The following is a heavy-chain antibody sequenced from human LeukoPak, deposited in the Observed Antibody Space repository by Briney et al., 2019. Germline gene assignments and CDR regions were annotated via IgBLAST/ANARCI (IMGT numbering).Heavy chain of an antibody. Sequence: GGSLRLSCAASGFTVSSNYMSWVRQAPGKGLEWVAVISYDGSNKYYADSVKGRFTISRDNSKNTLYLQMNSLRAEDTAVYYCARGLDYWGQGTLVTVSS. CDR1: GFTVSSNY. J-gene: IGHJ4*02. CDR3: ARGLDY. CDR2: ISYDGSNK. V-gene: IGHV3-30-3*01.